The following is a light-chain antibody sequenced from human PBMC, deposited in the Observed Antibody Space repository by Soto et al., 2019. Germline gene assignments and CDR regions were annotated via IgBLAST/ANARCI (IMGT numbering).Light chain of an antibody. CDR3: QQRSNWPPPLT. Sequence: ETVLTQSPVTLSLSPGERATLSCRASQSVSTGLAWYQQRPGQAPRLLLYDASKRATGIPARFSGGGAGTAFTPTISSLEPEDFVVYYCQQRSNWPPPLTFGGGTKVDIK. CDR1: QSVSTG. V-gene: IGKV3-11*01. CDR2: DAS. J-gene: IGKJ4*01.